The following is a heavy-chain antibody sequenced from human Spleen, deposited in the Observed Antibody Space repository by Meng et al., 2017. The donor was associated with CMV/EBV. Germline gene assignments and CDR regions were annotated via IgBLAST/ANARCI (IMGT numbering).Heavy chain of an antibody. CDR1: AYTFSSFY. J-gene: IGHJ4*02. CDR3: ARDKDTSRSSCPFF. D-gene: IGHD2-2*01. CDR2: IDPNDGST. Sequence: KAYAYTFSSFYMHWVRQAPGQGLEWMGMIDPNDGSTSYAQKFQGRVTMTRDTSTSTVYMDLSSLRSGDTALYYCARDKDTSRSSCPFFWGQGTLVTVSS. V-gene: IGHV1-46*01.